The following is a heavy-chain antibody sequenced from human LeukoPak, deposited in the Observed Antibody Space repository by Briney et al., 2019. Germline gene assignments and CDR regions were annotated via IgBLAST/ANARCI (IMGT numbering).Heavy chain of an antibody. CDR2: ISDGGDST. V-gene: IGHV3-23*01. CDR3: VKFLLPYLAGGTGSR. CDR1: GFPFGTYA. D-gene: IGHD3-10*01. Sequence: GGSMRLASAAYGFPFGTYAMGWVRQPPGMRLEWVSSISDGGDSTHYADSVEGRVTISRDNANNTLYLQMNSLRAEDTALYYCVKFLLPYLAGGTGSRWGQGTLVTVSS. J-gene: IGHJ4*02.